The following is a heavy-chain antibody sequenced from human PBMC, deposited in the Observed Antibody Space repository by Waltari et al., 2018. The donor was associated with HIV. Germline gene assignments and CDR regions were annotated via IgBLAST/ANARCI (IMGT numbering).Heavy chain of an antibody. V-gene: IGHV4-39*01. Sequence: SGSSYFWGWIRQPPGKGLEWIGRIYYTGRAYYNPSLKSRVTISVDTSKNQFSLKVTSVTAADTAVYYCARHALRVGAAYWNFDLWGRGTLVTVSS. D-gene: IGHD1-26*01. CDR3: ARHALRVGAAYWNFDL. J-gene: IGHJ2*01. CDR2: IYYTGRA. CDR1: SGSSYF.